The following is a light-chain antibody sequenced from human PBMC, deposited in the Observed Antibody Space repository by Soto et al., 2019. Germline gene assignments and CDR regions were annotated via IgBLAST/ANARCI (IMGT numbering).Light chain of an antibody. CDR2: GAS. CDR3: QQYNNWPWT. V-gene: IGKV3-15*01. CDR1: QSVSSN. J-gene: IGKJ1*01. Sequence: EIVMTQSPATLSVCPGERATLSCRASQSVSSNLAWYQQKPGQAPRLLIYGASTRATGIPARFSGSGSGTEFTLTISSLQSEDFAVYYCQQYNNWPWTFGQGTKV.